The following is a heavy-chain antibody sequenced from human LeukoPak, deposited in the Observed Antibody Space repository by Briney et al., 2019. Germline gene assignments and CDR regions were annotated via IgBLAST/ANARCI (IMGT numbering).Heavy chain of an antibody. Sequence: ASVKVSCKVSGYTLTELSMHWVRQAPGKGLEWMGGFDPEDVETIYAQKFQGRVTMTTDTSTSTAYMELRSLRSDDTAVYYCARDAPTYYDILTGSPAPWGQGTLVTVSS. CDR2: FDPEDVET. CDR1: GYTLTELS. V-gene: IGHV1-24*01. D-gene: IGHD3-9*01. J-gene: IGHJ5*02. CDR3: ARDAPTYYDILTGSPAP.